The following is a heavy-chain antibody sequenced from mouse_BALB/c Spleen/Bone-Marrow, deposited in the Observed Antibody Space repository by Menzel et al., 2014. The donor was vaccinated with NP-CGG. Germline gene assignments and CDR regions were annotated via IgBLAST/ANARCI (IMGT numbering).Heavy chain of an antibody. D-gene: IGHD2-4*01. Sequence: EVMLVESGGGLVKSGGSLKLSCAASGFTFSNYGMSWVRQTPEKRLEWVATISGGGSYTFYSDSAKGRFTISRDNAKNNLYLQLSSLRSEDTALYYCARHAYYDQTEVSFVYWGQGTLVTVSA. CDR2: ISGGGSYT. CDR3: ARHAYYDQTEVSFVY. J-gene: IGHJ3*01. V-gene: IGHV5-9-2*01. CDR1: GFTFSNYG.